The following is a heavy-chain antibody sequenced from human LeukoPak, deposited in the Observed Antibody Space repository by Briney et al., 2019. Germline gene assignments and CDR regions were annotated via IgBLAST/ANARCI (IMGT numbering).Heavy chain of an antibody. CDR3: ARGRGTSD. V-gene: IGHV3-7*01. Sequence: PGGSLKLSCAASVFTFSSYWMTWVRQAPGKGLEWVANIRQDGSEKYYVDSVKGRFTISRDNAKNSLYLQMNSLRAEDTAVYYCARGRGTSDWGQGTLVTVSS. J-gene: IGHJ4*02. CDR2: IRQDGSEK. CDR1: VFTFSSYW.